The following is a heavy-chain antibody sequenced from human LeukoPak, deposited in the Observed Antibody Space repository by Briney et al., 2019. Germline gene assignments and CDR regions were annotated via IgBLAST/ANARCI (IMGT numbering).Heavy chain of an antibody. J-gene: IGHJ4*02. V-gene: IGHV4-59*08. Sequence: SETLSLTCTVFGVSIISYYLNWIRQPPGKGLEWIGYIYYSGSTNYNPSLKSRVTISVDTSKNQFSLNLSSVTAADTAVYYCASPVAVPRKYYFDYWGQGTLVTVSS. CDR1: GVSIISYY. CDR3: ASPVAVPRKYYFDY. D-gene: IGHD2-2*01. CDR2: IYYSGST.